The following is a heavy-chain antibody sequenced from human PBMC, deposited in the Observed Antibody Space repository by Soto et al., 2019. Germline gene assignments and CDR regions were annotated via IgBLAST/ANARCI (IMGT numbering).Heavy chain of an antibody. CDR1: GGSISSYY. CDR2: IYYSGST. J-gene: IGHJ6*03. CDR3: ARQHYDYYMDV. V-gene: IGHV4-59*08. Sequence: SETLSLTCTVSGGSISSYYWSWIRQPPGKGLEWIGYIYYSGSTNYNPSLKSRVTISVDTSKNQFSLKLSSVTAADTAVYYCARQHYDYYMDVWGKGTTVTVSS.